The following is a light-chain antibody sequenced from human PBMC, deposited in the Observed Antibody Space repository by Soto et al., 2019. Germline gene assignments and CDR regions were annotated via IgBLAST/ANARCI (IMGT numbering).Light chain of an antibody. J-gene: IGKJ4*01. Sequence: IQLTQSPSSLSASVGDRVTITCRASQGINTFLAWYPQKPGKAPKLLIYAASTLQSGVPSRFSGSGSGTDFTLTISSLQPEDFATYYCQQLESYPSTFGGGTKVAIK. CDR2: AAS. CDR1: QGINTF. CDR3: QQLESYPST. V-gene: IGKV1-9*01.